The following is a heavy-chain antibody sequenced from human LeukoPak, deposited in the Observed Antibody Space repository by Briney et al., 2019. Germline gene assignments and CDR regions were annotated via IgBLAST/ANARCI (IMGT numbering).Heavy chain of an antibody. Sequence: PGGSLRLSCAASGFTFSSYAMHWVRQAPGKGLEWVAVISYDGSNKYYADSVKGRFTISRDNSKNTLYLQMNSLRAEDTAVYYCARDYGDYTPEGYAFDIWGQGTMVTVSS. CDR1: GFTFSSYA. J-gene: IGHJ3*02. D-gene: IGHD4-17*01. CDR2: ISYDGSNK. V-gene: IGHV3-30-3*01. CDR3: ARDYGDYTPEGYAFDI.